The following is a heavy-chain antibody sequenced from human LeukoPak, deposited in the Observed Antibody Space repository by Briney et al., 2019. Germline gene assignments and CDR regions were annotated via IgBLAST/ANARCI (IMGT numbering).Heavy chain of an antibody. CDR3: ARDLGYPSYYFDY. D-gene: IGHD5-12*01. J-gene: IGHJ4*02. Sequence: PSETLSLTCAVSGGSISSGGYSWSWIRQPPGKGLEWIGYIYHSGSTYYNPSLKSRVTISVDRSKNQFSLKLSSVTAADTAVYYCARDLGYPSYYFDYWGQGTLVTVSS. CDR1: GGSISSGGYS. CDR2: IYHSGST. V-gene: IGHV4-30-2*01.